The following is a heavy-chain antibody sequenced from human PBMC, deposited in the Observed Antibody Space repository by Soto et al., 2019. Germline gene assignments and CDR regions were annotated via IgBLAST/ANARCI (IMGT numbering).Heavy chain of an antibody. J-gene: IGHJ5*02. D-gene: IGHD3-22*01. CDR1: GASVSAGY. CDR2: MYFGGSF. V-gene: IGHV4-59*02. CDR3: AKSYYDTTGFAVDP. Sequence: QVQLQESGPGLVKPSETLSLTCTVSGASVSAGYWSWIRQPPGKGLEWIGFMYFGGSFNYNPALTXXVXXSVETSKNHFSMKVTSVTAADTAVYYCAKSYYDTTGFAVDPWGQGTLVTVSS.